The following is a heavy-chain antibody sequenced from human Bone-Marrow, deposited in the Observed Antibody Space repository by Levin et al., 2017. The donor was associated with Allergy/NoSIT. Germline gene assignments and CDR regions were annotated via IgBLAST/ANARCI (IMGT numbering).Heavy chain of an antibody. CDR3: SKDPNTVTTYGWFNP. V-gene: IGHV3-23*01. D-gene: IGHD4-17*01. Sequence: PGGSLRLSCAASGFTFSSYAMSWVRQAPGKGLEWVSEISGSGSSISYAHSVKGRFSISRDNSKNTLYLQMNSLRAEDTAVYYCSKDPNTVTTYGWFNPWGQGTLVTVSS. CDR2: ISGSGSSI. CDR1: GFTFSSYA. J-gene: IGHJ5*02.